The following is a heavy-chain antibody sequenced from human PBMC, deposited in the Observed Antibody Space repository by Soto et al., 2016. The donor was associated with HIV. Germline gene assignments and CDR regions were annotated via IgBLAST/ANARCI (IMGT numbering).Heavy chain of an antibody. CDR2: IKWNGYRT. V-gene: IGHV3-20*04. CDR1: RFNFDEYD. J-gene: IGHJ4*02. CDR3: ARETSNSSYFDY. D-gene: IGHD6-6*01. Sequence: EVQLVESGGGVVRPGGSLRLSCASSRFNFDEYDMNWVRQAPGKGLEWVSSIKWNGYRTAYADSVKGRFTISRDNAKNSLYLQMNSLRADDTALYYCARETSNSSYFDYWGQGTLVTVSS.